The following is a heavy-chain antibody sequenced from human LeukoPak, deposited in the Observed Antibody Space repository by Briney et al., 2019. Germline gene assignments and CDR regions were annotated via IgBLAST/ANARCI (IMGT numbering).Heavy chain of an antibody. CDR1: GFTFDDYG. CDR3: AREDGGGYYYGMDV. CDR2: INWNGGRT. J-gene: IGHJ6*02. V-gene: IGHV3-20*04. Sequence: GGSLRLSCAASGFTFDDYGMSWVRQSPGKGLEWVSGINWNGGRTGYADSVKGRFTIYRDNAKNSLYLQMNSLRAEDTAVYYCAREDGGGYYYGMDVWGQGTTVTVSS. D-gene: IGHD3-16*01.